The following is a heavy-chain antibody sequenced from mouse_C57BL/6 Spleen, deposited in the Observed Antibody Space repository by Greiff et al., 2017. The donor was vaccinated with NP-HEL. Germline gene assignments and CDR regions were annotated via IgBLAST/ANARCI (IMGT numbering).Heavy chain of an antibody. J-gene: IGHJ2*01. CDR1: GYTFTDYY. CDR3: ARGNFDY. V-gene: IGHV1-19*01. CDR2: INPYNGGT. Sequence: EVKLMESGPVLVKPGASVKMSCKASGYTFTDYYMNWVKQSHGKSLEWIGVINPYNGGTSYNQKFKGKATLTVDKSSSTAYMELNSLTSEDSAVYYCARGNFDYWGQGTTLTVSS.